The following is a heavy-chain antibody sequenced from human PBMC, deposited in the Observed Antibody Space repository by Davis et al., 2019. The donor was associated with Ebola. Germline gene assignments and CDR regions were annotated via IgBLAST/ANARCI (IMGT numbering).Heavy chain of an antibody. V-gene: IGHV3-11*01. J-gene: IGHJ6*04. D-gene: IGHD5-12*01. CDR1: GFTFSDYY. CDR3: ARDQGIVVTILVYYYGMDV. CDR2: ISSSGSTI. Sequence: GGSLRLSCAASGFTFSDYYMSWIRQAPGKGLEWVSYISSSGSTIYYADSVKGRFTISRDNAKNSLYLQMNSLRAEDTAVYYCARDQGIVVTILVYYYGMDVWGKGTTVTVSS.